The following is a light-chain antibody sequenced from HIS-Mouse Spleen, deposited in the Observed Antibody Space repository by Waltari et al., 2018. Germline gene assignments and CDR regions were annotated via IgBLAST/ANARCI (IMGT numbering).Light chain of an antibody. Sequence: SYVLTQPPSVSVAPGKTARISCGGNNMVSKSVHWYQQKPGQAPVLVVYDDSDRPSGIPERFSGSNSGNTATLTISRVEAGDEADYYCQVWDSSSDHYVFGTGTKVTVL. V-gene: IGLV3-21*03. J-gene: IGLJ1*01. CDR1: NMVSKS. CDR2: DDS. CDR3: QVWDSSSDHYV.